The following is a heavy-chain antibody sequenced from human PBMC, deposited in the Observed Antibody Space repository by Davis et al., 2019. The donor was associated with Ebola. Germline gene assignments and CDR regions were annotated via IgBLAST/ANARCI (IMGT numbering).Heavy chain of an antibody. Sequence: PSETLSLTCTVSGVSIIDHYWSCIRQSPGKGLEWIGYIDYRGRSTYKPSLRSRITMSVDTSKNQFSLKLKSITAADTAVYYCARGGSPAMFKGVDYWGQGTLVTVSS. D-gene: IGHD2-2*01. CDR2: IDYRGRS. CDR1: GVSIIDHY. CDR3: ARGGSPAMFKGVDY. J-gene: IGHJ4*02. V-gene: IGHV4-59*11.